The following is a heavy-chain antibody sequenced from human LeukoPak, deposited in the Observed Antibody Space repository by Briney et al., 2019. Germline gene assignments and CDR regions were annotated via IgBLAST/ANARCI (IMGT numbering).Heavy chain of an antibody. Sequence: SETLSLTCTVSGVSISSGDYYWSWIRQPPGKGLEWIGYMYYSGSTYYNPSLKSRVTISLDTSKNQFSLKLSSVTAADTAEYYCARPYYYDSRIDPWGQGTLVTVSS. CDR1: GVSISSGDYY. D-gene: IGHD3-22*01. J-gene: IGHJ5*02. CDR3: ARPYYYDSRIDP. CDR2: MYYSGST. V-gene: IGHV4-30-4*01.